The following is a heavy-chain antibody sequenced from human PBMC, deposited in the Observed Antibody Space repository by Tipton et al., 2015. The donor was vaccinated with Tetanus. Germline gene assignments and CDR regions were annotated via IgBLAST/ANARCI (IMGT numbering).Heavy chain of an antibody. V-gene: IGHV6-1*01. CDR1: GDSVSSNSAA. Sequence: GLVKPSQTLSLTCAISGDSVSSNSAAWNWIRQSPSRGLEWLARTYYRSRWYNDYALSVKSRITISPDTSKNQLSPQLNSVTPDDTAVYYCARDPLGYETIFDYWGQGTLVTVSS. J-gene: IGHJ4*02. CDR3: ARDPLGYETIFDY. D-gene: IGHD3-3*01. CDR2: TYYRSRWYN.